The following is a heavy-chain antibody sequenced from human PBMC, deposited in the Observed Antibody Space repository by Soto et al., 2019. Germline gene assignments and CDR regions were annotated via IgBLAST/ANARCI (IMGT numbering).Heavy chain of an antibody. V-gene: IGHV3-48*01. CDR1: GFTFSSYS. CDR3: ARTNRILDALDI. Sequence: GGSLRLSCAASGFTFSSYSMNWVRQAPGEGPEWVSYISSSSRTIYYADSVRGRFTISRDNAKNSLYLQMNSLRAEDTAVYYCARTNRILDALDIWGQGTMVTVSS. J-gene: IGHJ3*02. D-gene: IGHD2-15*01. CDR2: ISSSSRTI.